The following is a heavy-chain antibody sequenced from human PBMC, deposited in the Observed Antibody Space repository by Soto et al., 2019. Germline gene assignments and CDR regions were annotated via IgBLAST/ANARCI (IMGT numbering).Heavy chain of an antibody. Sequence: EVQLVESGGGLVQPGRSLRLSCAASGFTFDDYAMHWVRQGPGKGLEWVSSLSWNSGNLGYAYSVKGRFTISRDNAKNSLYLQMNSLRGEDTALYYCAKGASTTVFAFNDYWGQGTLVTVSS. V-gene: IGHV3-9*01. CDR3: AKGASTTVFAFNDY. D-gene: IGHD4-17*01. CDR1: GFTFDDYA. J-gene: IGHJ4*02. CDR2: LSWNSGNL.